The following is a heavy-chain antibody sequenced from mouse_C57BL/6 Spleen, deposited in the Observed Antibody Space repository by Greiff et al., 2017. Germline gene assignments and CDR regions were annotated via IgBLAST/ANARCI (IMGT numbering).Heavy chain of an antibody. J-gene: IGHJ3*01. CDR1: GYSITSGYD. V-gene: IGHV3-1*01. CDR3: ARDLSSGPFAY. D-gene: IGHD3-2*02. Sequence: EVQLQQSGPGLVKPSQSLSLTCTVTGYSITSGYDWHWIRHFPGNILELVGYISYSGSTNYNPYLKSRISLTHDTSKNHFFLKLNSVTTEDTATYYCARDLSSGPFAYWGQGTLVTVSA. CDR2: ISYSGST.